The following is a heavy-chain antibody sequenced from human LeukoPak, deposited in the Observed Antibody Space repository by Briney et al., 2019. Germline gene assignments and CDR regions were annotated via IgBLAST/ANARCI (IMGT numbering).Heavy chain of an antibody. J-gene: IGHJ4*02. D-gene: IGHD6-19*01. V-gene: IGHV3-30*03. CDR2: ISYDGSNK. CDR3: ARALRSGWLVIDY. Sequence: PGGSLRLSCAASGFTFSSYGMHWVRQAPGKGLEWVAVISYDGSNKYYADSVKGRFTISRDNAKNSLFLQMNSLRAEDTAVYYCARALRSGWLVIDYWGQGTLVTVSS. CDR1: GFTFSSYG.